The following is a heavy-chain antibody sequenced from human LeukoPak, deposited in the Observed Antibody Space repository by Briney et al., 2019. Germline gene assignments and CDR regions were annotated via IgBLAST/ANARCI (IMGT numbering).Heavy chain of an antibody. CDR1: GDSTRTYY. J-gene: IGHJ4*02. V-gene: IGHV4-59*01. D-gene: IGHD2-15*01. CDR2: IYYSGST. Sequence: SETLSLTCTVSGDSTRTYYWSWIRLPPGKGPEWIGYIYYSGSTNYNPSLKSRVTISVDTSKNQFSLKLNSVTAADTAVYYCARGCSSGTCPLDYWGQGTLVTVSS. CDR3: ARGCSSGTCPLDY.